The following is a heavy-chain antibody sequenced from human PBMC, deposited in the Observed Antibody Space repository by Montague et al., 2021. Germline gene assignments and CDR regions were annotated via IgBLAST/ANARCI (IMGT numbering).Heavy chain of an antibody. Sequence: SLRLSCAVSGFAFSNYWMHWVRQAPGKGLVWVSRIQTDGTSTDYADSVKGRFTISRDNAKSTLYLQMNSLRAEDTAVYYCARVGLGGGPNFDYWGPGTLVTVSS. CDR1: GFAFSNYW. CDR2: IQTDGTST. D-gene: IGHD1-26*01. CDR3: ARVGLGGGPNFDY. J-gene: IGHJ4*02. V-gene: IGHV3-74*01.